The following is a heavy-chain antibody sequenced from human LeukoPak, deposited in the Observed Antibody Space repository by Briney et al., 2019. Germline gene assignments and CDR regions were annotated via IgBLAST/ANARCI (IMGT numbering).Heavy chain of an antibody. D-gene: IGHD3-16*02. V-gene: IGHV4-39*01. CDR3: ARREGMITFGGVIVTPEY. J-gene: IGHJ4*02. CDR2: IYYSGST. Sequence: SETLSLTCTVSGGSISSSSYYWGWIRQPPGKGLEWIGSIYYSGSTYYNPSLMSRVTISVDTSKNQFSLRLSSVTAADTAVYYCARREGMITFGGVIVTPEYWGQGTLVTVSS. CDR1: GGSISSSSYY.